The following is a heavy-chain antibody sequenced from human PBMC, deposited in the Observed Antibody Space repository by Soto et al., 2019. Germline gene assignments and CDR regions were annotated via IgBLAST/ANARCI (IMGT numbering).Heavy chain of an antibody. D-gene: IGHD2-8*01. Sequence: GGSLRLSCSASGFTFSMHSMHWVRQTPGKALEYVSAISRDGRSTFYADSVKGRFTISRDNSKNTLYLRMNSLRSDDTAVYYCVKEDNICINTLLVLIFDYWGQAIQVNVS. CDR3: VKEDNICINTLLVLIFDY. CDR2: ISRDGRST. V-gene: IGHV3-64D*08. CDR1: GFTFSMHS. J-gene: IGHJ4*02.